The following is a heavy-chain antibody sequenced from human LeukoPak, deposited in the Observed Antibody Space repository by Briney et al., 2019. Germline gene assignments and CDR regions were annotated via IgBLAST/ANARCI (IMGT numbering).Heavy chain of an antibody. Sequence: GGSLRLSCAASGFTFSSYDMSWIRQAPGKGLEWVSEISGSDESTKYVDSVKGRFTISRDNSKNTLYLLLNSLRVDDTAVYYCANRRLGGGAFDIWGQGTMVTVSS. D-gene: IGHD7-27*01. CDR2: ISGSDEST. J-gene: IGHJ3*02. V-gene: IGHV3-23*01. CDR3: ANRRLGGGAFDI. CDR1: GFTFSSYD.